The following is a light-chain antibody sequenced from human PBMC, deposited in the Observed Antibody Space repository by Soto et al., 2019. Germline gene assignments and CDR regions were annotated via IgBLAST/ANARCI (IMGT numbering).Light chain of an antibody. CDR1: RNVSIY. CDR2: ATS. V-gene: IGKV1-39*01. J-gene: IGKJ5*01. Sequence: THPPSSLAASVGYRVTLTCRASRNVSIYLNWYQHKPGKGPTLLIHATSNLQIGVPSRFSGSGSGTEFTLTISSLETEDFGTYSCQQSYKMHSFGQGTRLEIK. CDR3: QQSYKMHS.